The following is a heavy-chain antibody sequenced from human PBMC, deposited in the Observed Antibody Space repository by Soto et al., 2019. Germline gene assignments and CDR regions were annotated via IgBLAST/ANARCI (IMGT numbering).Heavy chain of an antibody. J-gene: IGHJ5*02. CDR2: INSDGSST. Sequence: GGSLRLSCAASGFTFSSYWMHWVRQAPGKGLVWVSRINSDGSSTSYADSVKGRFTISRDNAKNTLYLQMNSLRAEDTAVYYCARERRYCSSTSCLGGWFDPWGQGTLVTVSS. CDR3: ARERRYCSSTSCLGGWFDP. D-gene: IGHD2-2*01. V-gene: IGHV3-74*01. CDR1: GFTFSSYW.